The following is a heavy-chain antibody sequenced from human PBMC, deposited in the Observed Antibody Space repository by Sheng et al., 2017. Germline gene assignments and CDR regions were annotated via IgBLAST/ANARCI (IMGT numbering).Heavy chain of an antibody. J-gene: IGHJ6*03. V-gene: IGHV1-69*04. D-gene: IGHD2-15*01. Sequence: QVQLVQSGAEVKKPGSSVKVSCKASGGTFSSYAISWVRQAPGQGLEWMGGIIPILGIANYAQKFQGRVTITADKSTSTAYMELSSLRSEDTAVYYCARCQKGVVTDYLDVWGKGTTVTVSS. CDR2: IIPILGIA. CDR3: ARCQKGVVTDYLDV. CDR1: GGTFSSYA.